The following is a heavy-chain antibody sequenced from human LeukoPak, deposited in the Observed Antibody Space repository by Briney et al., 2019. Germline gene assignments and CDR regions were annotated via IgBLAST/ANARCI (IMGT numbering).Heavy chain of an antibody. CDR2: IIPIFGTA. CDR3: ARSGREDPGWYYFDY. J-gene: IGHJ4*02. Sequence: SSEKVSCKASGGTFSSYAISWVRQAPGQGLEWMGGIIPIFGTANYAQKFQGRVTITADESTSTAYMELSSLRSEDTAVYYCARSGREDPGWYYFDYWGQGTLVTVSS. D-gene: IGHD2-15*01. V-gene: IGHV1-69*01. CDR1: GGTFSSYA.